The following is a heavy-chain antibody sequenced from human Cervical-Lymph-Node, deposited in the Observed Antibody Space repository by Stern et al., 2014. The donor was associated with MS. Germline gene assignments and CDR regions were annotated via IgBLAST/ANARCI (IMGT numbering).Heavy chain of an antibody. Sequence: QPVQSGGGLVKPGGSLRLSCAASGFTFSSYSMNWVRQAPGKGLEWVASISSGGSYIYYADSLKGRFTISRDNAKNSLYLQMNSLRAEDTAVYYCARGRGGNYRYYFDYWGQGTLVTVSS. CDR3: ARGRGGNYRYYFDY. J-gene: IGHJ4*02. CDR1: GFTFSSYS. CDR2: ISSGGSYI. D-gene: IGHD4-23*01. V-gene: IGHV3-21*01.